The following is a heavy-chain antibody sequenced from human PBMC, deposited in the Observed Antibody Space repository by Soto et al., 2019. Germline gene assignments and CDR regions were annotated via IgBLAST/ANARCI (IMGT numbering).Heavy chain of an antibody. V-gene: IGHV1-18*01. Sequence: ASVKVSCKPSGYTFSNYGITWVRQAPGQPLEWLGWISLYSDGTNYAQKFQGRVSMTTDTSTTTAYMELRSLRSDDTAVYYCARVVPGAEAWFGPWGQGTLVTVSS. CDR2: ISLYSDGT. J-gene: IGHJ5*02. CDR3: ARVVPGAEAWFGP. CDR1: GYTFSNYG. D-gene: IGHD2-2*01.